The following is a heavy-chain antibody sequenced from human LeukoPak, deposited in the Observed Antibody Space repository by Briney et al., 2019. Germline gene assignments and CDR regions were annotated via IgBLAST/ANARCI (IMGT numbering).Heavy chain of an antibody. CDR3: ATVIARNDAFDI. V-gene: IGHV1-18*04. CDR1: GYSFSSHT. Sequence: ASVKVSCKASGYSFSSHTMNWVRQAPGQGLEWMGWISAYNGNTNYAQKLQGRVTMTTDTSTSTAYMELRSLRSDDTAVYYCATVIARNDAFDIWGQGTMVTVSS. D-gene: IGHD2-21*01. CDR2: ISAYNGNT. J-gene: IGHJ3*02.